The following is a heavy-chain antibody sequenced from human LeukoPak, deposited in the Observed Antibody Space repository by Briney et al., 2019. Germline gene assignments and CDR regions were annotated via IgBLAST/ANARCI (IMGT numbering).Heavy chain of an antibody. D-gene: IGHD3-3*01. J-gene: IGHJ3*01. CDR2: IYESGTT. V-gene: IGHV4-34*01. CDR3: ARRSAEWHAFDF. Sequence: SETLSLTCAVYGESLNSYYWSWVRQPPGEGLEWIGEIYESGTTKYNPSLKSRVTISMVPSKQQFSLSLNSVTAADTAVYYCARRSAEWHAFDFWGQGTMVTVSS. CDR1: GESLNSYY.